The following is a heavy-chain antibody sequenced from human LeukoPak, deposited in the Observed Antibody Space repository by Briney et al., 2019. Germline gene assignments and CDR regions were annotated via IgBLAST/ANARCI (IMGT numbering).Heavy chain of an antibody. CDR2: IIPIFGTA. Sequence: SVKVSCKASGGTFSSYAISWVRQAPGQGLEWMGRIIPIFGTANYAQKFQGRVTITTDESTSTAYMELSRLRSEDTAVYYCASLPNGAAGSFDYWGQGTLVTVSS. D-gene: IGHD6-13*01. J-gene: IGHJ4*02. CDR1: GGTFSSYA. CDR3: ASLPNGAAGSFDY. V-gene: IGHV1-69*05.